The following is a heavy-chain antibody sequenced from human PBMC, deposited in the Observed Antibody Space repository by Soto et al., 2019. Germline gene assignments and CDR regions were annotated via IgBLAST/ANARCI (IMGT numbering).Heavy chain of an antibody. CDR1: GFTFSSYG. CDR3: ARAPAPRDGYKNPVDY. D-gene: IGHD5-12*01. V-gene: IGHV3-33*01. Sequence: GGSLRLSCAASGFTFSSYGMHWVRQAPGKGLEWVAVIWYDGSNKYYADSVKGRFTISRDNSKNTLYLQMNSLRAEDTAVYYCARAPAPRDGYKNPVDYWGQGTLVTVSS. J-gene: IGHJ4*02. CDR2: IWYDGSNK.